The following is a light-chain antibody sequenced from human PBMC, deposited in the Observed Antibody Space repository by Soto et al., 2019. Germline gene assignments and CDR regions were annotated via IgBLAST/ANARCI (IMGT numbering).Light chain of an antibody. CDR2: DVS. V-gene: IGLV2-14*01. Sequence: QSALTQPASVSGSPGQSITISCTGTSSDVGGYNYVSWYQQHPGKAPKLMIYDVSNRPSGVSNRFSGSKSGNTASLTISGLQAEDDAVYYSTSYTSNSTPSYVFRTSTKVTVL. CDR1: SSDVGGYNY. J-gene: IGLJ1*01. CDR3: TSYTSNSTPSYV.